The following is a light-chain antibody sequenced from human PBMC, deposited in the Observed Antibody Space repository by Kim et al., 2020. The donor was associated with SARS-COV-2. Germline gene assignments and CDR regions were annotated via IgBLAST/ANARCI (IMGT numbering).Light chain of an antibody. CDR1: SSNIGSNF. CDR2: DND. CDR3: GTWDSSLSAVV. J-gene: IGLJ2*01. Sequence: QSVLTQPPSVSAAPGQKVTISCSGSSSNIGSNFVSWYQHLPRTAPKLLIFDNDKRPSGIPDRFSASKSGTSATLGIAGLQTGDEADYYCGTWDSSLSAVVFGGGTQLTVL. V-gene: IGLV1-51*01.